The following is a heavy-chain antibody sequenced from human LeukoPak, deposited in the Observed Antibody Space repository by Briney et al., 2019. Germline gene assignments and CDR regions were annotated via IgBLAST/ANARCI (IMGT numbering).Heavy chain of an antibody. CDR2: INPYSGDT. Sequence: ASVKVSCKASGYTFTGYHIHWLRQAPGQGLEWMGRINPYSGDTNFAQKFQGRVTMTRDTSITTAYMDLSSLTPDDTAVYFCARDQGSLTRRWYTCYWGQGTQVTVSS. V-gene: IGHV1-2*06. CDR1: GYTFTGYH. CDR3: ARDQGSLTRRWYTCY. D-gene: IGHD6-13*01. J-gene: IGHJ4*02.